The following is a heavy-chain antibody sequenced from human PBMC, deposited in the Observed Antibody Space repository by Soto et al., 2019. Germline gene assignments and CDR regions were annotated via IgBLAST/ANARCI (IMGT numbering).Heavy chain of an antibody. CDR1: GFSLSSGGGA. CDR2: IYASGGT. Sequence: QITLKESGPPLVKSTQTLTLTCTFSGFSLSSGGGAVGWIRQPPGKALEWLAIIYASGGTHYSPSLKTRLTLXXXTXXNQVVLTMTNMDPVDTATYYCGHRRDVATRCWFDPWGQGILVTVSS. D-gene: IGHD6-6*01. CDR3: GHRRDVATRCWFDP. V-gene: IGHV2-5*01. J-gene: IGHJ5*02.